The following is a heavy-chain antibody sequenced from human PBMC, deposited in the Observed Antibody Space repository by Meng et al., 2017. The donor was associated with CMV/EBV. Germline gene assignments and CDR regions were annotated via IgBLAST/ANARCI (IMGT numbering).Heavy chain of an antibody. V-gene: IGHV5-51*01. Sequence: GGSLRLSCKASGYTFTNYCIGWVRQRPGKGLEWMGIIYPGDSETRYSPSFQGQVTISADKSISTAYLQWSSLQASDTAIYYCALRLLVPVGAFDVWGQGTMVTVSS. CDR3: ALRLLVPVGAFDV. CDR1: GYTFTNYC. J-gene: IGHJ3*01. D-gene: IGHD3-3*01. CDR2: IYPGDSET.